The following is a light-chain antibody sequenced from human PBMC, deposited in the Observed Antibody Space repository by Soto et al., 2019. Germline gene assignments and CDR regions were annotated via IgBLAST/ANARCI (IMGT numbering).Light chain of an antibody. J-gene: IGKJ5*01. V-gene: IGKV3-20*01. Sequence: EIVLTQSPGTVSLSPGDGATLSCRASQSVSSTYLAWYQQKPGQAPRLLIYGASSRATGIPGRFSGSGSGTDFTLTISRLEPEDFAVYYCQQYGGSITFGQGTRLEIE. CDR2: GAS. CDR3: QQYGGSIT. CDR1: QSVSSTY.